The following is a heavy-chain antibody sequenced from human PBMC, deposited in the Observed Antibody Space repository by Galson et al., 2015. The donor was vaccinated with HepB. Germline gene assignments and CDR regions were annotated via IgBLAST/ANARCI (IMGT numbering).Heavy chain of an antibody. V-gene: IGHV1-18*01. CDR3: ARSREVVVPAAIGSEEYDAFDI. Sequence: QSGAEVKKPGASVKVSCKASGYTFTSYGISWVRQAPGQGLEWMGWISAYNGNTNYAQKLQGRVTMTTDTSTSTAYMELRSLRSDDTAVYYCARSREVVVPAAIGSEEYDAFDIWGQGTMVTVSS. D-gene: IGHD2-2*02. CDR2: ISAYNGNT. J-gene: IGHJ3*02. CDR1: GYTFTSYG.